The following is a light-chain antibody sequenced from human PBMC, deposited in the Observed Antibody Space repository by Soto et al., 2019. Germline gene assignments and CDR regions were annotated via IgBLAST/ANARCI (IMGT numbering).Light chain of an antibody. CDR1: SGSIASNY. CDR3: HSYDSSNLVV. V-gene: IGLV6-57*04. Sequence: NFMLTQPHSVSEYPGKTVTISCTRSSGSIASNYVQWYQQRPGSATTTVIYEDNQRPSGVPDLFSGFIDSSSNAASLTISILKTDDEAYYYCHSYDSSNLVVFGGGTKRTVL. CDR2: EDN. J-gene: IGLJ2*01.